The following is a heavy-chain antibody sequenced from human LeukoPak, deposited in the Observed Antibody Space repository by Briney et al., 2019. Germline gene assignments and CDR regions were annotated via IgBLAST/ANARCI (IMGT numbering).Heavy chain of an antibody. Sequence: GGSLRLSCAASGFSFSTYYINWVRQAPGKGLEWVSCISSGSTYIFYADSVRGRFAISRDNAKNSLYLQMNSLRADDTAVYYCVRENHGSFDYWGQGSLVTVSS. CDR3: VRENHGSFDY. V-gene: IGHV3-21*01. D-gene: IGHD1-14*01. CDR1: GFSFSTYY. J-gene: IGHJ4*02. CDR2: ISSGSTYI.